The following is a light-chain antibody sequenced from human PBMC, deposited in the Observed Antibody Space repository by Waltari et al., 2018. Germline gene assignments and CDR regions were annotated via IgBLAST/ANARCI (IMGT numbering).Light chain of an antibody. V-gene: IGKV2-30*01. CDR2: RVS. J-gene: IGKJ2*01. Sequence: DIVMTQSPLSLAVTLGQPASIPCSSSQSPVYSDGNTYVNWFHQRPGQSPRRLIYRVSNRDSGVPDRFSGSGSGTDFTLKISRVEAEDVGIYYCMQPIYWPLTFGQGTKLEIK. CDR3: MQPIYWPLT. CDR1: QSPVYSDGNTY.